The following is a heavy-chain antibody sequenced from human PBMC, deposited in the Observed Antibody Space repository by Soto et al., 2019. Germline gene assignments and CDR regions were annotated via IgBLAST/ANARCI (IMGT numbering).Heavy chain of an antibody. CDR3: ASEAAAGTLDY. CDR2: ISAYNGNT. CDR1: GYTFTSYG. D-gene: IGHD6-13*01. Sequence: QVQLVQSGAEVKKPGASVKVSCKASGYTFTSYGISWVRQAPGQGLEWMGWISAYNGNTNYAQKLQGRVTMTTDTSTSPAYMGLRSLISAVTAVYYCASEAAAGTLDYWGQGTLVTVSS. J-gene: IGHJ4*02. V-gene: IGHV1-18*01.